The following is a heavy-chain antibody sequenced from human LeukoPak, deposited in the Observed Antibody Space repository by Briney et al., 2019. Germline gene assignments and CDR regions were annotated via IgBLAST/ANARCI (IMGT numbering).Heavy chain of an antibody. V-gene: IGHV1-58*02. CDR3: ARGGASSGYDY. CDR2: IVVGSGNT. D-gene: IGHD5-12*01. J-gene: IGHJ4*02. Sequence: SVKVSCKASGFTFTSSAMQWVRQARGQRLEWIGWIVVGSGNTNYAQKFQERVTITTDTSTSTAYMELRSLTSDDTAIYYCARGGASSGYDYWGQGTLVTVSS. CDR1: GFTFTSSA.